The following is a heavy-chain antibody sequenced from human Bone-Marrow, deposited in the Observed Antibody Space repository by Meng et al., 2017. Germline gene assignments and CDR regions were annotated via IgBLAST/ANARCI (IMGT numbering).Heavy chain of an antibody. J-gene: IGHJ4*02. D-gene: IGHD1-26*01. CDR1: GFTFGDYA. CDR3: TRVGRWELDFDY. V-gene: IGHV3-49*04. Sequence: GESLKISCTASGFTFGDYAMSWVRQAPGKGLEWVGFIRSKAYGGTTEYAASVKGRFTISRDDSKSIAYLQMNSLKTEDTAVYYCTRVGRWELDFDYWGQGTLVTVAS. CDR2: IRSKAYGGTT.